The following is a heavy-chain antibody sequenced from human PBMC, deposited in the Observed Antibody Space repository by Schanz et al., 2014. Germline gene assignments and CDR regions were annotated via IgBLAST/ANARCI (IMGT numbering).Heavy chain of an antibody. V-gene: IGHV3-11*04. CDR2: LSGSGGST. CDR3: ARPRFDYGEVDY. CDR1: GFTFSDHY. J-gene: IGHJ4*02. D-gene: IGHD4-17*01. Sequence: VQLVESGGGFVQPGGSLGLSCAASGFTFSDHYMDWVRQAPGKGLEWVSALSGSGGSTYYADSVKGRFTISRDNAKISLYLQMNSLRVEDTAVYYCARPRFDYGEVDYWGQGTLVTVSS.